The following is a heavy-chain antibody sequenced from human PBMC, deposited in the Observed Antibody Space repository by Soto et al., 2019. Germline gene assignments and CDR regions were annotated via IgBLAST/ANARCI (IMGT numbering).Heavy chain of an antibody. CDR2: IGTAGDT. V-gene: IGHV3-13*01. J-gene: IGHJ4*02. CDR3: ARGRKTAAGTPAYYFDY. Sequence: VQLVESGGGLVQPGGSLRLSCAASGFTFSSYDMHWVRQATGKGLEWVSAIGTAGDTYYPGSVKGRFTISRENAKNSLYLQMNSLRAGDTAVYYCARGRKTAAGTPAYYFDYWGQGTLVTVSS. D-gene: IGHD6-13*01. CDR1: GFTFSSYD.